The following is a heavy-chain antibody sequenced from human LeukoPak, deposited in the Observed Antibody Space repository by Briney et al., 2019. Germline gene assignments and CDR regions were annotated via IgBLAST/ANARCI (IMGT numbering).Heavy chain of an antibody. CDR3: ATDPPRTLSDPDY. D-gene: IGHD1-14*01. V-gene: IGHV3-30-3*01. J-gene: IGHJ4*02. Sequence: GRSLRLSCAASGFTFSSYAMHWVRQAPGKGLEWVAVISYDGSNKYYADSVKGRFTISRDNSKNTLYLQMNSLRAEDTAVYYCATDPPRTLSDPDYWGQGTLVTVSS. CDR2: ISYDGSNK. CDR1: GFTFSSYA.